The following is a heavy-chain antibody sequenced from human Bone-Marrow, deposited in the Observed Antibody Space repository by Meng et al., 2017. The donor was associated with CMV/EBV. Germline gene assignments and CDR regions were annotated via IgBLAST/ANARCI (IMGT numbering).Heavy chain of an antibody. Sequence: GESLKISCAASGFTFSDYYMSWIRQAPGKGLEWVSYISSSGSTIYYADSVKGRFTISRDNAKNSLYLQMYSLRVEDTAVYYCARGLLDPYYHYGMDVWGQGTTVTVSS. CDR2: ISSSGSTI. V-gene: IGHV3-11*04. CDR1: GFTFSDYY. D-gene: IGHD1-1*01. J-gene: IGHJ6*02. CDR3: ARGLLDPYYHYGMDV.